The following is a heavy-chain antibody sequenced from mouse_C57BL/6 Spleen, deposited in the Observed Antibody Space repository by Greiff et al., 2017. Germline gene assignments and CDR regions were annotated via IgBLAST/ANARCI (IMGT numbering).Heavy chain of an antibody. D-gene: IGHD2-3*01. CDR2: IYARGGNT. Sequence: QVQLQQSGAELARPGASVKLSCKASGYTFTSYGLSWVKQSTGQGLAWLGEIYARGGNTYYTEKFKGKATLTTDKSSSTAYMELRSLTSKDSAFYFSASDGTAFDYWGQGTTRTVSS. CDR3: ASDGTAFDY. CDR1: GYTFTSYG. J-gene: IGHJ2*01. V-gene: IGHV1-81*01.